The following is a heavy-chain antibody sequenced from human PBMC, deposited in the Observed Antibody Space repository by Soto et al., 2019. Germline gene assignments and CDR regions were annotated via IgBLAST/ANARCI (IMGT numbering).Heavy chain of an antibody. CDR2: IYDSGST. D-gene: IGHD1-1*01. CDR3: ARNSPRYFLDH. J-gene: IGHJ4*02. V-gene: IGHV4-31*03. CDR1: GVHSGCGVCY. Sequence: SLTSTISGVHSGCGVCYWRGNRQHPGKGLEWIGYIYDSGSTYSNPSLKSRVIVSVDTSQNQFSLKLSSVTAADTAVYYCARNSPRYFLDHWCRGTLV.